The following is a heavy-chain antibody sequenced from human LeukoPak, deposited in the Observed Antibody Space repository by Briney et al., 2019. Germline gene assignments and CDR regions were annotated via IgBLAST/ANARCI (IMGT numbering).Heavy chain of an antibody. CDR1: GFTFSSYG. V-gene: IGHV3-30*18. Sequence: GGSLRLSCAASGFTFSSYGMHWVRQAPGKGLEWVAVISYDGSNKYYADSVKGRFTISRDNSKNTLYLQMNSLRAEDTAVYYCAKELGDIVVVVAATQSSGAFDIWGQGTMVTVSS. CDR3: AKELGDIVVVVAATQSSGAFDI. D-gene: IGHD2-15*01. CDR2: ISYDGSNK. J-gene: IGHJ3*02.